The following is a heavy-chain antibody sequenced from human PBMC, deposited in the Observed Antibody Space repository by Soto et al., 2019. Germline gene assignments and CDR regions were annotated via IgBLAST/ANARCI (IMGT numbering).Heavy chain of an antibody. CDR2: MDHSGGT. V-gene: IGHV4-39*01. CDR1: VGSISSNDYY. CDR3: ARLGRRDSGWYGVVDV. J-gene: IGHJ6*02. Sequence: SETLSLTCTVSVGSISSNDYYWGWIRQPPGKGLEWIGSMDHSGGTYQNPSLKSRVTISVDTSKTQFSLKLNSVTAADTAVYYCARLGRRDSGWYGVVDVWGQGTKVTVSS. D-gene: IGHD6-19*01.